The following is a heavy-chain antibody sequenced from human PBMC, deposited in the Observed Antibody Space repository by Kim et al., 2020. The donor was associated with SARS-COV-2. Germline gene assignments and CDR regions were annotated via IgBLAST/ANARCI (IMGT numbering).Heavy chain of an antibody. CDR1: GYSISSGYY. CDR2: IYHSGST. Sequence: SETLSLTCTVSGYSISSGYYWGWIRQPPGKGLEWIGSIYHSGSTYYNPSLKSRVTISVDTSKNQFSLKLSSVTAADTAVYYCARDNFKERGSYSEIDYWGQGTLVTVSS. V-gene: IGHV4-38-2*02. J-gene: IGHJ4*02. CDR3: ARDNFKERGSYSEIDY. D-gene: IGHD1-26*01.